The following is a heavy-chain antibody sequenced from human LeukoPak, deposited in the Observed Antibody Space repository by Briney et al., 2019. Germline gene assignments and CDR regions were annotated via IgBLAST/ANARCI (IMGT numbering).Heavy chain of an antibody. D-gene: IGHD3-3*01. CDR3: ARGSADYYYYGMDV. CDR1: GGTFSSYA. CDR2: IIPIFGTA. Sequence: RASVKVSCKASGGTFSSYAISWVRQAPGQGLEWMGGIIPIFGTANYAQKFQGRVTITADESTSTAYMELGSLRSEDTAVYYCARGSADYYYYGMDVWGQGTTVTVSS. J-gene: IGHJ6*02. V-gene: IGHV1-69*13.